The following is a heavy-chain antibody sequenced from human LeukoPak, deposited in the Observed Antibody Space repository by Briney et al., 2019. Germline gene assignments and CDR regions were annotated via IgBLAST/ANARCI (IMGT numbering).Heavy chain of an antibody. CDR2: INHSGST. J-gene: IGHJ6*02. D-gene: IGHD3-10*01. V-gene: IGHV4-34*01. CDR1: GGSISSYY. CDR3: ARPLATMVRGVTKARYGMDV. Sequence: SETLSLTCTVSGGSISSYYWSWIRQPPGKGLEWIGEINHSGSTNYNPSLKSRVTISVDTSKNQFSLKLSSVTAADTAVYYCARPLATMVRGVTKARYGMDVWGQGTTVTVSS.